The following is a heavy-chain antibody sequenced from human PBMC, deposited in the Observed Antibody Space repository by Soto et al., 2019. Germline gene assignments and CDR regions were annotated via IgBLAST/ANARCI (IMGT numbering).Heavy chain of an antibody. CDR3: ARDGYCSGGSCYSVPVFDY. CDR2: IWYDGSNK. J-gene: IGHJ4*02. CDR1: GFTFSSYG. D-gene: IGHD2-15*01. Sequence: QVQLVESGGGVVQPGRSLRLSCAASGFTFSSYGRHWVRQAPGKGLEWVAVIWYDGSNKYYADSVKGRFTISRDNSKNTLYLQMNSLRAEDTAVYYCARDGYCSGGSCYSVPVFDYWGQGTLVTVS. V-gene: IGHV3-33*01.